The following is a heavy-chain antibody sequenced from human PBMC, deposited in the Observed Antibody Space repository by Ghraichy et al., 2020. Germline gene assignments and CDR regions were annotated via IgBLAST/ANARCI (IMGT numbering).Heavy chain of an antibody. Sequence: GGSLRLSCAASGFTFSSYGMHWVRQAPGKGLEWVAVIWYDGSNKYYADSVKGRFTISRDNSKNTLYLQMNSLRAEDTAVYYCARDTIVGATFLDYWGQGTLVTVSS. D-gene: IGHD1-26*01. CDR1: GFTFSSYG. CDR2: IWYDGSNK. CDR3: ARDTIVGATFLDY. V-gene: IGHV3-33*01. J-gene: IGHJ4*02.